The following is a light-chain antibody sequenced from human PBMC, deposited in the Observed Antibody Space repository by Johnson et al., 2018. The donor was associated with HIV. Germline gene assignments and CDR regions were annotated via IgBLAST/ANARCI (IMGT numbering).Light chain of an antibody. CDR1: SSNIGNNY. J-gene: IGLJ1*01. CDR3: GTWDSILSFYV. CDR2: DNN. Sequence: QSVLTQPPSVSAAPGQKVTISCSGSSSNIGNNYVSWYQQLPGTAPKLLIYDNNKRPSGIPDRFSGAKSGTSATLGITGLQTGDEADYYCGTWDSILSFYVFGTGTKVTGL. V-gene: IGLV1-51*01.